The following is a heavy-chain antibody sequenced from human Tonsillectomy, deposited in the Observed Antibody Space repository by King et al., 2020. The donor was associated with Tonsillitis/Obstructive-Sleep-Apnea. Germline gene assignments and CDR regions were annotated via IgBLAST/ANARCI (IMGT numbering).Heavy chain of an antibody. J-gene: IGHJ4*02. CDR3: ARDRRPLCGGDCPFYDY. V-gene: IGHV1-18*01. D-gene: IGHD2-21*02. Sequence: VQLVESGAEVKKPGASVKVSCKASGYTFTNYGISWVRQAPGQGLEWMGWISAYNGNTNYAQKLQGRVTMTTDTSTSTASMELRSLRSDDTAMYYCARDRRPLCGGDCPFYDYWGQGTLVTVPS. CDR1: GYTFTNYG. CDR2: ISAYNGNT.